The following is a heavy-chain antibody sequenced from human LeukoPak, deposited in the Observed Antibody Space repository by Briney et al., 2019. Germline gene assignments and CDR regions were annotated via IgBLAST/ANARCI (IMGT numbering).Heavy chain of an antibody. Sequence: SQTLSLTCTVSVDSLRSSSSYCGRFRQPPGKGLECIVTICNSGRTFYSPSLTIRVTLSHYTSKNQFSLSLCSVTPADTAVFFCATQSNATVRGVRDHYGMDVWGQGNPVTVSS. CDR2: ICNSGRT. CDR1: VDSLRSSSSY. D-gene: IGHD3-10*01. V-gene: IGHV4-39*01. J-gene: IGHJ6*02. CDR3: ATQSNATVRGVRDHYGMDV.